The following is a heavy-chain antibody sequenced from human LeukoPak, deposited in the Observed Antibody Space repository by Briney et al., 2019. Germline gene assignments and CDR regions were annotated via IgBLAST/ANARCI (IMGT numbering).Heavy chain of an antibody. CDR2: IYPGDSET. Sequence: GESLKISCKGSGYSFTSYWIGWVRQMPGKGLEWMGIIYPGDSETRYSPSFQGQVTISADKSISTAYLQWSSLKASDTAMYYCARLRYSGYDSADPLDYWGQGTLVTVSS. CDR3: ARLRYSGYDSADPLDY. CDR1: GYSFTSYW. D-gene: IGHD5-12*01. V-gene: IGHV5-51*01. J-gene: IGHJ4*02.